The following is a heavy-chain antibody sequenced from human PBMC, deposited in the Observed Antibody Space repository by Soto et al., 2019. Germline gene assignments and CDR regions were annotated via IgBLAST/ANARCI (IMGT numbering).Heavy chain of an antibody. CDR3: ARAGGTTVTGLWHFDS. J-gene: IGHJ4*02. Sequence: EVQLLESGGDLVQPGGSLRLSCAASGFTFSSYAMNWVRQTPGKGLQWVSAISGSGGNTYYADSVKGRFTISRDNSKKTLYLEMNSLRAEDTAVYYCARAGGTTVTGLWHFDSWGQGTLVTVSS. D-gene: IGHD4-17*01. CDR1: GFTFSSYA. CDR2: ISGSGGNT. V-gene: IGHV3-23*01.